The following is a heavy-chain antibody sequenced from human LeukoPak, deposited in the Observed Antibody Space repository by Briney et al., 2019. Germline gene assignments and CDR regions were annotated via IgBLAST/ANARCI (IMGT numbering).Heavy chain of an antibody. CDR2: IKQDGSEK. D-gene: IGHD3-9*01. J-gene: IGHJ6*02. Sequence: GGSLRLSCAASGFTFSSYWMNWVRQAPGKGLEWVANIKQDGSEKYYVDSVKGRFTISRDNAKNSLYLQMNSLRAEDTAVYYCTRDLMDYDVSTGLHHYYMDVWGQGTTVTVSS. CDR1: GFTFSSYW. CDR3: TRDLMDYDVSTGLHHYYMDV. V-gene: IGHV3-7*01.